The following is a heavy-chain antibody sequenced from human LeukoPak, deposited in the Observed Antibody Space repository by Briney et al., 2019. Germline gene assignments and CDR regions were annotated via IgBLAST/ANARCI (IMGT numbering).Heavy chain of an antibody. CDR2: INPNSGGT. CDR3: ARGRVVIIGGYALSLDY. CDR1: GYTFTGYY. Sequence: ASVKVSCKASGYTFTGYYIHWVRQAPGQGLEWMGWINPNSGGTNYAQKFQGRVTMTRDTSISTAYMELSRLRSDDTAVYYCARGRVVIIGGYALSLDYWGQGTLVTVSS. J-gene: IGHJ4*02. D-gene: IGHD3-3*01. V-gene: IGHV1-2*02.